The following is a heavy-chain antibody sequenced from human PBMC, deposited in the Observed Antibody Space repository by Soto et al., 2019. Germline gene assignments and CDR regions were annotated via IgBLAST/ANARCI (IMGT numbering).Heavy chain of an antibody. D-gene: IGHD4-17*01. V-gene: IGHV4-31*03. CDR3: ARDADYGGSRGGMDV. CDR2: IYYSGST. J-gene: IGHJ6*02. Sequence: QVRLEESGPGLVKPSETLSLICSVSGGSVNNANYFWNWIRHHPENGLEWIGYIYYSGSTRYNPSFKTRATLSIDTSKNQSSLRLSSVTVADAGVYFCARDADYGGSRGGMDVWGRGTTVTV. CDR1: GGSVNNANYF.